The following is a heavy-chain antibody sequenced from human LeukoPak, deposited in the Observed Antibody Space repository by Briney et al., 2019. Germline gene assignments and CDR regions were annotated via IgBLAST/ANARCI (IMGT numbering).Heavy chain of an antibody. CDR2: MNPNSGNT. V-gene: IGHV1-8*02. D-gene: IGHD3-10*01. CDR3: ARYRMVRGVIDVGY. CDR1: GYTFTGYY. J-gene: IGHJ4*02. Sequence: ASVKVSCKASGYTFTGYYMHWVRQAPGQGLEWRGWMNPNSGNTGYAQKFQGRVTMPRHTSIRTAYMELSSLRSEDTAVYYCARYRMVRGVIDVGYWGQGTLVTVSS.